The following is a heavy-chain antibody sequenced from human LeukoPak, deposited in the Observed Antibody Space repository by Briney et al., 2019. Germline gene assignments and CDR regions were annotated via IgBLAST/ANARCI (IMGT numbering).Heavy chain of an antibody. CDR3: AKLKGRHLVVVTTTGRYFDY. Sequence: AGGSLRLSCAASGFTFSTYAMHWVRQAPGKGLEWVAVISYDGSKKYYADSVKGRFTISRDNSKNTLYLQMNSLRAEDTAVYYCAKLKGRHLVVVTTTGRYFDYWGQGTLVTVSS. CDR1: GFTFSTYA. D-gene: IGHD2-21*02. V-gene: IGHV3-30*18. CDR2: ISYDGSKK. J-gene: IGHJ4*02.